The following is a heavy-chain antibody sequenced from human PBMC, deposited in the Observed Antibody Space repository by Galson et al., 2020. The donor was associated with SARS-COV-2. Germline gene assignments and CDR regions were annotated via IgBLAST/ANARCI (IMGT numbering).Heavy chain of an antibody. CDR2: IYHTGTT. CDR1: GGAINSGDYY. Sequence: SETLSLTCSVSGGAINSGDYYWTWIRQYPGKGLEWLGYIYHTGTTNYNPSLKSRVTLSVDTSKKQFSLKVRSVTAADTAVYYCARVSGDGDFFDYWGQGTRVIVSS. J-gene: IGHJ4*02. CDR3: ARVSGDGDFFDY. V-gene: IGHV4-31*03. D-gene: IGHD5-12*01.